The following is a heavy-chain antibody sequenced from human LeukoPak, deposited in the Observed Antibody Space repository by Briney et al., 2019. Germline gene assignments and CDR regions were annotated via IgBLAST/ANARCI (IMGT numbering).Heavy chain of an antibody. CDR2: ISYDGSNK. CDR3: ARDQERSGALDY. V-gene: IGHV3-30-3*01. CDR1: GFTFSGYA. Sequence: GRSLRLSCAASGFTFSGYAMHWVRQAPGKGLEWVAVISYDGSNKYYADSVKGRFTISRDNSKNTLYLQMNSLRAEDTAVYYCARDQERSGALDYWGQGTLVTVSS. D-gene: IGHD1-26*01. J-gene: IGHJ4*02.